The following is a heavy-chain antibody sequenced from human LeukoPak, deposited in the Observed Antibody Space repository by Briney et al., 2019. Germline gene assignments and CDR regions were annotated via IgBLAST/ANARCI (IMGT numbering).Heavy chain of an antibody. V-gene: IGHV4-30-4*01. CDR3: AGGPYSGSRPLDY. CDR2: IYYSGST. D-gene: IGHD1-26*01. CDR1: GGSISSGDYY. Sequence: SETLSLTCTVSGGSISSGDYYWSWIRQPPGKGLEWIGYIYYSGSTYYNPSLKSRVTISVDTSKNQFSLKLSSVTAADTAVYYCAGGPYSGSRPLDYWGQGTLVTVSS. J-gene: IGHJ4*02.